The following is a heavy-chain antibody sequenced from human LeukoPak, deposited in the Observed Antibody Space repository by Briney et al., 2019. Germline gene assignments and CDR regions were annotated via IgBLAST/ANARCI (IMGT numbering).Heavy chain of an antibody. Sequence: ASETLSLTCAVYGGSFSGYYWSWIRQPPGKGLEWIGEINHSGSTNYNPSLKSRVTISVDTSKNQFSLKLSSVTAANTAVYYCARNTQWLGSYYFDYWGQGTLVTVSS. CDR3: ARNTQWLGSYYFDY. D-gene: IGHD6-19*01. V-gene: IGHV4-34*01. CDR2: INHSGST. J-gene: IGHJ4*02. CDR1: GGSFSGYY.